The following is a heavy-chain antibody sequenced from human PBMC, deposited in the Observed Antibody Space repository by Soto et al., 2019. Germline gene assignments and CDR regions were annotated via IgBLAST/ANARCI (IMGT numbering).Heavy chain of an antibody. Sequence: SETLSLTCAVYGGSFSGYYWSWIRQPPGKGLEWIGEINHSGSTTYNPSLKSRVTISVDTSKNQFSLKLSPVTAADTAVYSWARGATVTTTSSVDYWGQGTLVTVSS. CDR1: GGSFSGYY. V-gene: IGHV4-34*01. D-gene: IGHD4-17*01. CDR2: INHSGST. J-gene: IGHJ4*02. CDR3: ARGATVTTTSSVDY.